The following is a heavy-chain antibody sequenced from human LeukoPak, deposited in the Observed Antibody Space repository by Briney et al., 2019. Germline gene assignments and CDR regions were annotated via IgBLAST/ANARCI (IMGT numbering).Heavy chain of an antibody. D-gene: IGHD3-10*01. CDR2: INHSGRT. Sequence: SETLSLTCAVYGGSFSGYYWSWIRQPPGKGLEWIGEINHSGRTNYNPSLKSRVTISVDTSKNQFSLKLSSVTAADTAVYYCARGRPVLLWFGEPSNWFDPWGQGTLVTVSS. J-gene: IGHJ5*02. CDR3: ARGRPVLLWFGEPSNWFDP. V-gene: IGHV4-34*01. CDR1: GGSFSGYY.